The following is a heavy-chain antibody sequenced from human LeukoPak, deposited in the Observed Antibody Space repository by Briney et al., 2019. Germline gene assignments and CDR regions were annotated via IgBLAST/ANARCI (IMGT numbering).Heavy chain of an antibody. J-gene: IGHJ5*02. V-gene: IGHV1-69*13. CDR2: IIPIFGTA. Sequence: GASVKVSCKASGGTFSSYAISWVRQAPGQGLEWMGGIIPIFGTANYAQKFQGRVTITADESTSTAYMELSSLRSEDTAVYYCAREEQYYYDSSGYSNWFDPWGQGTLVTVSS. D-gene: IGHD3-22*01. CDR3: AREEQYYYDSSGYSNWFDP. CDR1: GGTFSSYA.